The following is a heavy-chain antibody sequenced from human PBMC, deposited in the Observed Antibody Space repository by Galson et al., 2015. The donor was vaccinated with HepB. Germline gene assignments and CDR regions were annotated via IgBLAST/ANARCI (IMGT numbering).Heavy chain of an antibody. CDR3: TTEQYCSSTSCYAYDYHMDV. Sequence: SLRLSCAASTFTFSNAWMSWVRQAPGKGLEWVGRVKSKTDGGTTDYAAPVKGRFTISRDDSKHTLYLQMNSLKTEDTAVYHCTTEQYCSSTSCYAYDYHMDVWGKGTTVTVSS. CDR2: VKSKTDGGTT. CDR1: TFTFSNAW. J-gene: IGHJ6*04. D-gene: IGHD2-2*01. V-gene: IGHV3-15*07.